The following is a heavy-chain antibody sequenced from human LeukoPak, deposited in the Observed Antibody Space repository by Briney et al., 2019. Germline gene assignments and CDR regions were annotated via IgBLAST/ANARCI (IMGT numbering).Heavy chain of an antibody. CDR3: AKGRDYGDYEAEDAFDI. Sequence: TGGSLRLSCAASGFTFSSYAMSWVRQAPGKGLEWVSAISGSGGSTYYADSVKGRFTISRDNSKNTLYLQMNSLRAEDTAVYYCAKGRDYGDYEAEDAFDIWGQGTMVTVSS. CDR2: ISGSGGST. CDR1: GFTFSSYA. V-gene: IGHV3-23*01. J-gene: IGHJ3*02. D-gene: IGHD4-17*01.